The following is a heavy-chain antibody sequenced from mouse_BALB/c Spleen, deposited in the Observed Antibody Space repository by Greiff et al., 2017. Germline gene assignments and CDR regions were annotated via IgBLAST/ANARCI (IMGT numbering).Heavy chain of an antibody. V-gene: IGHV1-7*01. CDR3: TRLGLTRSDY. D-gene: IGHD4-1*01. CDR1: GYTFTSYW. J-gene: IGHJ2*01. Sequence: VQLQESGAELAKPGASVKMSCKASGYTFTSYWMHWVKQRPGQGLEWIGYINPSTGYTEYNQKFKDKATLTADESSSTAYMQLSSLTSEDSAVYYCTRLGLTRSDYWGQGTTLTVSS. CDR2: INPSTGYT.